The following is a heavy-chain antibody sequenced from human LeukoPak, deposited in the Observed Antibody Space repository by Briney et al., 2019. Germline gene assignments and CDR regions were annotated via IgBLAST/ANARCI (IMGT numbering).Heavy chain of an antibody. CDR3: ASGYCSGGSCYPYYSDY. CDR2: ISAYNGNT. CDR1: GYTFTSYS. Sequence: GASVKVSCKASGYTFTSYSFSWLRQAPGQGLEWMGWISAYNGNTNYAQNLQGRVTMTTDTSTSTAYMELRSLRSDDTAVYYCASGYCSGGSCYPYYSDYCGHGALVTVSS. V-gene: IGHV1-18*01. D-gene: IGHD2-15*01. J-gene: IGHJ4*01.